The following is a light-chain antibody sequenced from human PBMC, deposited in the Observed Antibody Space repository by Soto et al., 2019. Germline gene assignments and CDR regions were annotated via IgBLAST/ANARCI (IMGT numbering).Light chain of an antibody. CDR2: DVS. CDR1: SSDVGGYNY. CDR3: SSYTSDSTYV. Sequence: QSVLTQPPSASGSPGQSVTISCTGTSSDVGGYNYVSWYQQHPGKAPKFIIYDVSSRPSGVSDRFSGSKSGNTASLTISGLQAEDEADYYCSSYTSDSTYVLGSGTKVTVL. V-gene: IGLV2-14*01. J-gene: IGLJ1*01.